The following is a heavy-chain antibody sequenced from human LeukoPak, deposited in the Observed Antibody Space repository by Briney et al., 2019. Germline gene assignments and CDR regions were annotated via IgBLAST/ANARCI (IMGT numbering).Heavy chain of an antibody. D-gene: IGHD3-3*01. V-gene: IGHV1-18*01. CDR3: ARDKNGLRSGQFDY. CDR2: ISAYNGNT. Sequence: ASVKVSRKASGYTFTSYGISWVRQAPGQGLEWMGWISAYNGNTNYAQKLQGRVTMTTDTSTSTAYMELRSLRSDDTAVYYCARDKNGLRSGQFDYWGQGTLVTVSS. CDR1: GYTFTSYG. J-gene: IGHJ4*02.